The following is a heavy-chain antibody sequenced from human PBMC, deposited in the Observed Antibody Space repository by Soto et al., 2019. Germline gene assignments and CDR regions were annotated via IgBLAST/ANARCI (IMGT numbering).Heavy chain of an antibody. CDR1: GGTFSSYA. D-gene: IGHD2-15*01. Sequence: QVQLVQSGAEVKKPGSSVKVSCKASGGTFSSYAISWVRQAPGQGLEWMGGIIPIFGTANYAQKFQGRVTITADESTSTAYMELSSLRSEDTAVYYCARHGGLTVAATTKCYGMDVWGQGTTVTVSS. CDR3: ARHGGLTVAATTKCYGMDV. J-gene: IGHJ6*02. V-gene: IGHV1-69*01. CDR2: IIPIFGTA.